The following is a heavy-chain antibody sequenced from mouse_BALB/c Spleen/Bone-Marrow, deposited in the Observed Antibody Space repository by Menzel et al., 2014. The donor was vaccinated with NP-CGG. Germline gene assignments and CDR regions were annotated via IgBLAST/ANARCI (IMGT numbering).Heavy chain of an antibody. J-gene: IGHJ2*01. CDR1: GYTFTTYW. D-gene: IGHD4-1*01. CDR3: ANWAYYFDY. Sequence: QVHVKQSGAELAKPGASVKMSCKASGYTFTTYWMHWVKQRPGQGLEWIGYINPSTGYTEYNQKFKDKATLTADSSSSTAYMQLSSLTPEDSAVYYCANWAYYFDYWGQGTALTVSS. CDR2: INPSTGYT. V-gene: IGHV1-7*01.